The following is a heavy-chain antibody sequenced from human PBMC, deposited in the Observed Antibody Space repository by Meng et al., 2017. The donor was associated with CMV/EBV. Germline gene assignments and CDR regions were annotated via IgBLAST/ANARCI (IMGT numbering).Heavy chain of an antibody. CDR2: IYYSGST. V-gene: IGHV4-30-4*08. D-gene: IGHD2-21*02. CDR3: AREGDNPFDY. CDR1: GGSSSSGDSY. Sequence: QWRLQASGPGLVKPSHALSPTCTVSGGSSSSGDSYWSWLRQPPRKGLEWIGYIYYSGSTYYNPSLKSRVTISVDTSKNQFSLKLSSVTAADTAVYYCAREGDNPFDYWGQGTLVTVSS. J-gene: IGHJ4*02.